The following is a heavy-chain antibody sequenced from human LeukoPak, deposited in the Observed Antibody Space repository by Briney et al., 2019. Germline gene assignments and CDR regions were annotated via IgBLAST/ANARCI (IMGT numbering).Heavy chain of an antibody. Sequence: SETLSLTCTVSGGSISSGGYYWSWLRQHPGKGLEWIGYIYYSGSTYYNPSLKSRVTISVDTSKNQFSLKLSSVTAADTAVYYCARASPGYDFWSGYNPSQYFDYWGQGTLVTVSS. CDR3: ARASPGYDFWSGYNPSQYFDY. J-gene: IGHJ4*02. V-gene: IGHV4-31*03. CDR2: IYYSGST. D-gene: IGHD3-3*01. CDR1: GGSISSGGYY.